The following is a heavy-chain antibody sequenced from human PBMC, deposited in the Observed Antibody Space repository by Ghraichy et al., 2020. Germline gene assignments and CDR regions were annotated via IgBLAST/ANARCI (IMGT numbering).Heavy chain of an antibody. Sequence: QTLSLTCAISGDNVSSNTAAWNWIRQSPSRGLEWLGRTFYKSKWNNDYDISVKSRITINPDTSTNQFSLHLNSVTPEDTAIYYCAREIEVLSSYYYHHMDVWGQGTTVTVSS. CDR1: GDNVSSNTAA. J-gene: IGHJ6*02. D-gene: IGHD2-21*01. CDR2: TFYKSKWNN. CDR3: AREIEVLSSYYYHHMDV. V-gene: IGHV6-1*01.